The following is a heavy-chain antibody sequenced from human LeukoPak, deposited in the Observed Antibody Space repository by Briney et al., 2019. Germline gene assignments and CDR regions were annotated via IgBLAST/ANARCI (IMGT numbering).Heavy chain of an antibody. CDR2: ISSSSSYI. CDR1: GFTFSSYS. Sequence: GGSLRLSCAASGFTFSSYSMNWVRQAPGKGLEWVSSISSSSSYIYYADSVKGRCTISRDEAKNSLYLQMNSLRAEDTAVYYCAKLGKFRNYDSSGYYHTFDYWGQGTLVTVSS. J-gene: IGHJ4*02. CDR3: AKLGKFRNYDSSGYYHTFDY. D-gene: IGHD3-22*01. V-gene: IGHV3-21*01.